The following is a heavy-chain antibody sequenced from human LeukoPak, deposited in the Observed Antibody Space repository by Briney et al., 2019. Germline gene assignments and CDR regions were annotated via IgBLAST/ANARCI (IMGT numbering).Heavy chain of an antibody. CDR2: IYHSGST. J-gene: IGHJ4*02. CDR3: ARGDDGSGSYFRYYFDY. Sequence: PSGTLSLTCAVSGGSISSSNWWSWVRQPPGKGLEWIGEIYHSGSTNYNPSLKSRVTISVDKSKNQFSLKLSSVTAADTAVYYRARGDDGSGSYFRYYFDYWGQGTLVTVSS. CDR1: GGSISSSNW. V-gene: IGHV4-4*02. D-gene: IGHD3-10*01.